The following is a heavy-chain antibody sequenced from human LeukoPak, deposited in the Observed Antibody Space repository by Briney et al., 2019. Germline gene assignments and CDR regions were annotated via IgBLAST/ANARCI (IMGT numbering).Heavy chain of an antibody. CDR2: IYHSGST. V-gene: IGHV4-38-2*02. D-gene: IGHD3-3*01. CDR3: ARSFYDFWSGSLRGSFDY. J-gene: IGHJ4*02. Sequence: SETLSLTCTVSGYSISSGYYWGWIRQPPGKGLECIGSIYHSGSTNYNPSLKSRVTISVDKSKNQFSLKLSSVTAADTAVYYCARSFYDFWSGSLRGSFDYWGQGTLVTVSS. CDR1: GYSISSGYY.